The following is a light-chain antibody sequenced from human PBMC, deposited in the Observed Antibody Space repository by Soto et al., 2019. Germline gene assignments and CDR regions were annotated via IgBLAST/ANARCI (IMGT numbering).Light chain of an antibody. CDR2: DVN. CDR3: SSYTSSSTLVV. Sequence: QSVLTQPASVSGSPGQSITISCTGTSSDVGGYNYVSWYQQDPGKAPKLMIYDVNNRPSGVSNRFSGSKSGNTASLTISGLQAEDEAYYYCSSYTSSSTLVVFGGGTKLTVL. CDR1: SSDVGGYNY. V-gene: IGLV2-14*01. J-gene: IGLJ2*01.